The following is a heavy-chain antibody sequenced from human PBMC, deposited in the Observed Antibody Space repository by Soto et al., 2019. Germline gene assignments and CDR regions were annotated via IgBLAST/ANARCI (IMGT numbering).Heavy chain of an antibody. V-gene: IGHV4-39*01. CDR3: ARSGGLQHIDY. Sequence: SETLSLTCTVSGGSISSSSYYWGWIRQPPGKGLEWIGSIYYSGSTDYNPSLKSRVTISVDTSKNQFSLKLTSVTAADTAAHFCARSGGLQHIDYWGQGTLVTGSS. CDR2: IYYSGST. CDR1: GGSISSSSYY. J-gene: IGHJ4*02. D-gene: IGHD4-4*01.